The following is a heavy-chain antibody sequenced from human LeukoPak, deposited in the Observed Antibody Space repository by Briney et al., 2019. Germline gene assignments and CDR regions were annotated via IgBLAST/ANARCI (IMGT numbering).Heavy chain of an antibody. J-gene: IGHJ4*02. V-gene: IGHV3-9*01. D-gene: IGHD6-19*01. Sequence: GGSLRLSCAASGSTFDDYAMHWVRQIPGKGLEWVSSISWDSHSIAYADSVRGRFTMSRDNAKNPLYLQMNSLRPEDTALYYCARSSGRWLVRGYFDYWGQGTLVTVSS. CDR2: ISWDSHSI. CDR3: ARSSGRWLVRGYFDY. CDR1: GSTFDDYA.